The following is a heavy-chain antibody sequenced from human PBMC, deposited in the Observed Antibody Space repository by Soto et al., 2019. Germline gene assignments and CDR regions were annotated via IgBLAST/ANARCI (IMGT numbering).Heavy chain of an antibody. V-gene: IGHV4-30-4*01. CDR3: ARIHFGDEPSYYYYGMDV. J-gene: IGHJ6*02. CDR1: DGSFSSGDYY. Sequence: PSETLSLTCTVSDGSFSSGDYYWSWVRQPPGKGLEWIGYIYYTGSTFNNPSLKSRVSISIDTSKTQFSLKLSSVTAADTAVYYCARIHFGDEPSYYYYGMDVWGQGTTVTVSS. D-gene: IGHD4-17*01. CDR2: IYYTGST.